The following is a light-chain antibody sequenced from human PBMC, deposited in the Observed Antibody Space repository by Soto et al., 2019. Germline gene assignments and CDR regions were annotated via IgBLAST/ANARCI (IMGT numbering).Light chain of an antibody. J-gene: IGKJ4*01. Sequence: DIQMTQSPSSLSASVGDRVTITCRASQSISNYLNCYQQKPGKAPKLLIYAASSLQSGVPSRFSGSGSGTDFTLTSSSLQPEDFATYYCHQSYNTPLTFGGGTKVEIK. CDR1: QSISNY. CDR3: HQSYNTPLT. V-gene: IGKV1-39*01. CDR2: AAS.